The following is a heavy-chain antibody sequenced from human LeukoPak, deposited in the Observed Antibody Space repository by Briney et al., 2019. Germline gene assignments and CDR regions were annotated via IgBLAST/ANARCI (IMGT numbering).Heavy chain of an antibody. CDR1: GFTFSSYA. V-gene: IGHV3-30-3*01. CDR2: ISYDGSNK. D-gene: IGHD2-2*02. J-gene: IGHJ4*02. CDR3: ARDDSVVVPAAIDY. Sequence: PGRSLRLSCAASGFTFSSYAMHWVRQAPGKGLEWVAVISYDGSNKYYADSVKGRFTISRDNSKNTLCLQMNSLRAEDTAVHYCARDDSVVVPAAIDYWGQGTLVTVSS.